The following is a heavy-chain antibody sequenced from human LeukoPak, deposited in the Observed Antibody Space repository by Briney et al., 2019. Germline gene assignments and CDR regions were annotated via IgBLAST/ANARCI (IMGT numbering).Heavy chain of an antibody. CDR1: GFTFSSYS. V-gene: IGHV3-21*01. J-gene: IGHJ4*02. Sequence: GGSLRLTCAVSGFTFSSYSMNWVRQAPGKGLERVSSISSSSSYIYYADSVKGRFTISRDNSKNTLYLQMNSLRAEDTAVYYCAKDRRYSSSWYEGSYFDYSGQGTLVTVSS. CDR3: AKDRRYSSSWYEGSYFDY. D-gene: IGHD6-13*01. CDR2: ISSSSSYI.